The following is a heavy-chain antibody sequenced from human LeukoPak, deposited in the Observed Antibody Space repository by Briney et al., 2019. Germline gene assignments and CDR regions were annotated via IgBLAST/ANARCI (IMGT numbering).Heavy chain of an antibody. D-gene: IGHD3-22*01. Sequence: SETLSLTCAVYRGSFSGYYWSWIRQPPGKGLEWIGEIHHSGSTNYNPSLKSRVTISVDTSKNQFSLKLSSVTAADTAVYYCAREGDSSVYYDYWGQGTLITVSS. J-gene: IGHJ4*02. V-gene: IGHV4-34*01. CDR2: IHHSGST. CDR1: RGSFSGYY. CDR3: AREGDSSVYYDY.